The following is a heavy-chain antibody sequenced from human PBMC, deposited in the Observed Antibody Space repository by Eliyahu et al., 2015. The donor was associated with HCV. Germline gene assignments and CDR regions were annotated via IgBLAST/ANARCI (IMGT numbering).Heavy chain of an antibody. Sequence: QVQVAESGGGVVQPGRSLRLSCXASGFTFXSXGMHWVRQAPGKGLEWVALISNDGSNKYYADSVKGRFTISRDNSKNTLYLQMNTLRAEDTALYYCARGVRDSSGYYRYFDSWGQGTLVTVSS. D-gene: IGHD3-22*01. CDR3: ARGVRDSSGYYRYFDS. CDR1: GFTFXSXG. J-gene: IGHJ4*02. CDR2: ISNDGSNK. V-gene: IGHV3-30*03.